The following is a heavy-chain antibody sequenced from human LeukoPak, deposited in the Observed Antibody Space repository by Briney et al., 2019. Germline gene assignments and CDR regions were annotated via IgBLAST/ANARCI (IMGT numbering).Heavy chain of an antibody. CDR2: INPNSGGT. Sequence: GASVKVSCKASGYTFTGYYMHWVRQAPGQGLEWMGWINPNSGGTNYAQKFQGWVTMTRDTSISTAYMELSRLRSDDTAVYYCASFVDIVVVPAANGDYWGQGTLVTVSS. J-gene: IGHJ4*02. D-gene: IGHD2-2*03. V-gene: IGHV1-2*04. CDR1: GYTFTGYY. CDR3: ASFVDIVVVPAANGDY.